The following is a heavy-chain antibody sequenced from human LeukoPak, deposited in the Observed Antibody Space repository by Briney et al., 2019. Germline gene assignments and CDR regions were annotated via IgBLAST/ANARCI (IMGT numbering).Heavy chain of an antibody. CDR3: ARGSRSGWYVDY. Sequence: GGSLRLSCAASGFTFSNYWMHWVRQAPGKGLVWVSRINSDGSITSHADSVKGRFTIPRDNAKNTLYLQMNSLRAQDTVVYYCARGSRSGWYVDYWGQGTLVTVSS. J-gene: IGHJ4*02. D-gene: IGHD6-19*01. CDR1: GFTFSNYW. V-gene: IGHV3-74*01. CDR2: INSDGSIT.